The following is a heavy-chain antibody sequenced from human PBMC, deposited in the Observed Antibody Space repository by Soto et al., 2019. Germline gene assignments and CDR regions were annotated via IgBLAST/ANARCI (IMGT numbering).Heavy chain of an antibody. Sequence: SETLSLTCAVSGGSISSGGYSWSWIRQPPGKGLEWIGYIYHIGSTYYNPSLKSRVTISVDRSKNQFSLKLSSVTAADTAVYYCARWTTTYYDILTGYYTGNWFDPWGQGTLVTVSS. CDR1: GGSISSGGYS. CDR3: ARWTTTYYDILTGYYTGNWFDP. J-gene: IGHJ5*02. D-gene: IGHD3-9*01. CDR2: IYHIGST. V-gene: IGHV4-30-2*01.